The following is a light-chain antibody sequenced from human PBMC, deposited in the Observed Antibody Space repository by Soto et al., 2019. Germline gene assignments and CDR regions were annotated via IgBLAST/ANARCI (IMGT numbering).Light chain of an antibody. CDR3: ASYTGTDTPWV. J-gene: IGLJ3*02. V-gene: IGLV2-14*03. CDR2: DVS. CDR1: ASDIGYYNF. Sequence: QSALTQPASVSGSLGQSITISCTGAASDIGYYNFVSWYQQHPATAPKLIIYDVSHRPSGITIRFSGSKSGNTATLTISGLRAEAEAAYYCASYTGTDTPWVFGGGTKLTVL.